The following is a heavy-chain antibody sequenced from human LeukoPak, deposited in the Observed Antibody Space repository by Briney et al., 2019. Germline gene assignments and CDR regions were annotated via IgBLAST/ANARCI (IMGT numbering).Heavy chain of an antibody. V-gene: IGHV3-30*18. CDR3: AKPHFDS. CDR1: GFTFSSYG. CDR2: ISYDGSNK. Sequence: GGSLGLSCAASGFTFSSYGMHWVRQAPGKGLEWVAVISYDGSNKYYADSVKGRFTISRDNSKNTLYLQMNSLRAEDTAVYYCAKPHFDSWGQGTLVTVSS. J-gene: IGHJ4*02.